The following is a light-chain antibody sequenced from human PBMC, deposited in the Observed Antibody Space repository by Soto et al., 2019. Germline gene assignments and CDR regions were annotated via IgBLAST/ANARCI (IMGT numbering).Light chain of an antibody. CDR3: QQYSDWPPT. CDR2: GAS. CDR1: ESLSSN. J-gene: IGKJ1*01. V-gene: IGKV3-15*01. Sequence: EVVMTQSPATLPVSPGGRATLSCRASESLSSNLAWYQQKPGQAPRLLIYGASTRGTGIPARFSGSGSGTEFTLTISSLQSEDFAVYYCQQYSDWPPTFGRGTKVDIK.